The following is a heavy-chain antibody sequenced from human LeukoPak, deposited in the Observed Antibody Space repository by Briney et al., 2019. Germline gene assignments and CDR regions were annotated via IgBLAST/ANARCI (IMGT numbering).Heavy chain of an antibody. Sequence: PGGSLRLSCAASGFTFSSYGMHWVRQAPGKGLEWVAFIRYDGSNKYYADSVKGRFTISRDNAKNSLYLQMNSLRAEDTAVYYCARAAQPGFDPWGQGTLVTVSS. D-gene: IGHD1-14*01. CDR3: ARAAQPGFDP. CDR1: GFTFSSYG. V-gene: IGHV3-30*02. J-gene: IGHJ5*02. CDR2: IRYDGSNK.